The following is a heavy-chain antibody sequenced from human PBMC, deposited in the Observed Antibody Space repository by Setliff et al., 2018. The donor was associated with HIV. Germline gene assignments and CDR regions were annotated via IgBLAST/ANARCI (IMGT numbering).Heavy chain of an antibody. J-gene: IGHJ4*02. CDR1: GFTFSNYG. Sequence: PGGSLRLSCAASGFTFSNYGMHWVRQAPGKGLGWVAVIWSDGNKYYADSVKGRFTISRDISKNTLYLQMNSLRAEDTAVYYCAKDFGNTGVFDDWGQGTLVTVSS. CDR3: AKDFGNTGVFDD. CDR2: IWSDGNK. D-gene: IGHD2-8*02. V-gene: IGHV3-30*02.